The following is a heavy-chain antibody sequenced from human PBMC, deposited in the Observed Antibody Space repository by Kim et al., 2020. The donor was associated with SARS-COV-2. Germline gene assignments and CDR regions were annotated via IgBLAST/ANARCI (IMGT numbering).Heavy chain of an antibody. CDR3: TTSMRRAAAGTGY. D-gene: IGHD6-13*01. J-gene: IGHJ4*02. Sequence: GGSLRLSCAASGFTFSNAWMSWVRQAPGKGLEWVGRIKSKTDGGTTDYAAPVKGRFTISRDDSKNTLYLQRNSLKTEDTAVYYCTTSMRRAAAGTGYWGQGTLVTVSS. CDR1: GFTFSNAW. V-gene: IGHV3-15*01. CDR2: IKSKTDGGTT.